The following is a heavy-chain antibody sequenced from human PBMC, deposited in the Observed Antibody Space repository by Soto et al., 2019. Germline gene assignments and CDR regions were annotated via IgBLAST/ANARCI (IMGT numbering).Heavy chain of an antibody. D-gene: IGHD3-22*01. CDR1: GFTFSSYG. V-gene: IGHV3-33*01. J-gene: IGHJ6*02. CDR3: ARGDQWFADYYYYGMDV. CDR2: IWYDGSNK. Sequence: QVQLVESGGGVVQPGRSLRLSCAASGFTFSSYGMHWVRQAPDKGLEWVAVIWYDGSNKYYADSVKGRFTISRDNSKNTLYLQMNSLRAEDTAVYYCARGDQWFADYYYYGMDVWGQGTTVTVSS.